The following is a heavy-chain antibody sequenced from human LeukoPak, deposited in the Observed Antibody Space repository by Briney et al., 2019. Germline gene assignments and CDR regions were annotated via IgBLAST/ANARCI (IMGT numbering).Heavy chain of an antibody. CDR3: AREVGRGHTFGSNY. CDR2: IYYSGIT. V-gene: IGHV4-34*01. CDR1: GGSFSGYY. D-gene: IGHD5-18*01. J-gene: IGHJ4*02. Sequence: NTSETLSLTCAVYGGSFSGYYWSWIRQPPGKGLEWIGNIYYSGITYYNPSLKSRVTISVDTSKNQFSLKLSSVTAADTAVYYCAREVGRGHTFGSNYWGQGTLVTVSS.